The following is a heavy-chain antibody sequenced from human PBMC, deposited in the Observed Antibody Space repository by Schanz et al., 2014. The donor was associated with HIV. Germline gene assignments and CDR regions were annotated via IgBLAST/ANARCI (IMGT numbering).Heavy chain of an antibody. D-gene: IGHD5-12*01. CDR1: GYGFTNYG. V-gene: IGHV1-18*01. CDR3: ARGAAEMATMTPWRY. J-gene: IGHJ4*02. Sequence: QVQLLQSGTEVKTPGASVKVSCKTSGYGFTNYGVTWVRQAPGQGLAWMGWISPSNGDTKYTHWLQGRVTMTTDTSTNTAYMELRSLRSDDTAVYYCARGAAEMATMTPWRYWGQGTLVTVSS. CDR2: ISPSNGDT.